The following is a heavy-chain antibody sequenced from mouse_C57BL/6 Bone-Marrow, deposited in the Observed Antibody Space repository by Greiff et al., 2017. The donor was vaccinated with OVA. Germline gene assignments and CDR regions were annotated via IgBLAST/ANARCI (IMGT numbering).Heavy chain of an antibody. J-gene: IGHJ2*01. CDR1: GFTFSDYG. CDR2: ISSGSSTI. Sequence: EVQLVESGGGLVKPGGSLKLSCAASGFTFSDYGMHWVRQAPEKGLEWVAYISSGSSTIYYADTVKGRFTISRDNAKNTRFLQMTSLRSEDTAMYYCARKDFDYWGQGTTLTVSS. V-gene: IGHV5-17*01. CDR3: ARKDFDY.